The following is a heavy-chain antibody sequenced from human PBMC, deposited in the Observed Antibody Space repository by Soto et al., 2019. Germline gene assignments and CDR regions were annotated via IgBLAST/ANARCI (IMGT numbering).Heavy chain of an antibody. CDR2: ISGSGGST. CDR3: AKAPEAGQPSGSYRDRDY. D-gene: IGHD1-26*01. J-gene: IGHJ4*02. Sequence: EVQLLESGGGLVQPGGSLRLSCAASGFTFSSYAMSWVRQAPGKGLEWVSAISGSGGSTYYADSVKGRFTISRDNSKNKLYLQMNSLRAEDTAVYYCAKAPEAGQPSGSYRDRDYWGQGTLVTVSS. CDR1: GFTFSSYA. V-gene: IGHV3-23*01.